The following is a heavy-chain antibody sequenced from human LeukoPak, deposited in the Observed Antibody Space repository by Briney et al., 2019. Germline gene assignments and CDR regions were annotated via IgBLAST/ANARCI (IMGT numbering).Heavy chain of an antibody. CDR2: ISGGGGST. J-gene: IGHJ6*03. Sequence: QPGGSLTLSCAASQFTFTSYSMTWVRQAPGKGLEWVSAISGGGGSTFYADSVKGRFTISRDNIRNVVFLQMDSLRAEGTAVYYCAKSVGDGDKIYYYFYYMDVWGKGTTVTVS. D-gene: IGHD5-24*01. CDR1: QFTFTSYS. V-gene: IGHV3-23*01. CDR3: AKSVGDGDKIYYYFYYMDV.